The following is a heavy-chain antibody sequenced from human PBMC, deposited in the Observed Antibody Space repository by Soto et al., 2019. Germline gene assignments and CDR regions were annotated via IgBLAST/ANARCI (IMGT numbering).Heavy chain of an antibody. J-gene: IGHJ3*02. CDR2: IYSGGST. D-gene: IGHD3-10*01. Sequence: EVQLVESGGGLVQPGGSLRLSCAASGFTVSSNYMSWVRQAPGKGLEWVSVIYSGGSTYYADSVKGRFTISRDNSKNTLYLQMNSLRADDTAVYYCARVRLWFGESAAFDIWGQGTMVTVSS. CDR1: GFTVSSNY. CDR3: ARVRLWFGESAAFDI. V-gene: IGHV3-66*01.